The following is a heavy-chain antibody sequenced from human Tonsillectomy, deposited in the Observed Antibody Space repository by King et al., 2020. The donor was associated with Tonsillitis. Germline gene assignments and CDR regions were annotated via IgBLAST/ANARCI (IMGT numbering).Heavy chain of an antibody. J-gene: IGHJ3*02. CDR3: AGSRRGDYSDSREDAFDI. Sequence: QLVQSGTEMKKPGESLKISCKGSGYTFPNYWIGWVRQMPGKGLEWMGIIYPGDSDTRYSPSFQGQVTISADKSINIAYLQWSSLKASDTAMSYCAGSRRGDYSDSREDAFDIWGQGTMVTVAS. V-gene: IGHV5-51*03. D-gene: IGHD3-22*01. CDR2: IYPGDSDT. CDR1: GYTFPNYW.